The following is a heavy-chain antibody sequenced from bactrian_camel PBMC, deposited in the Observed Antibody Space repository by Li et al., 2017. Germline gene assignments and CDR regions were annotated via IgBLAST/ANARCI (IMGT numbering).Heavy chain of an antibody. CDR2: ISSGGLIT. CDR3: VKGWRAPAGP. V-gene: IGHV3S1*01. Sequence: HVQLVESGGGLVQPGGSLRLSCAASGFTFAGYWMYWVRQAPGKGLEWVSAISSGGLITDYLNSVKYRFTISRDNAKNTLYLQMNGLKTEDTAIYYCVKGWRAPAGPRGQGTQVTVS. CDR1: GFTFAGYW. J-gene: IGHJ4*01.